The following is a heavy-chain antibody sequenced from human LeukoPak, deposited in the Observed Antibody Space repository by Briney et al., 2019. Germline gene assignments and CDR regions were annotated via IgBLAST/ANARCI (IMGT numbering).Heavy chain of an antibody. Sequence: SGGSLRLSCAASGLAVSSIYMTWVRQAPGKGLEWVSVISSGADTNYADSVKGRFTISRDNSKNTVYLQMNSLRAEDTAVYYCARDEYYETRGPDQWGQGTLVTVSS. D-gene: IGHD3-22*01. CDR1: GLAVSSIY. J-gene: IGHJ4*02. CDR2: ISSGADT. CDR3: ARDEYYETRGPDQ. V-gene: IGHV3-53*01.